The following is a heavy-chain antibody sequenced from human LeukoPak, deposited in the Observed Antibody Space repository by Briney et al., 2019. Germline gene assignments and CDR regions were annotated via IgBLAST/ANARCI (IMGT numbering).Heavy chain of an antibody. D-gene: IGHD3-16*01. Sequence: GGSLRLSCAASEFSVGSNYMTWVRQAPGKGLEWVANIKQDGSEENYVDSVRGRFTISRDNAKKSLYLQMNSLRAEDTALYYCARSKPYGPPPYYYYYYMDVWGKGTTVTVSS. V-gene: IGHV3-7*03. CDR3: ARSKPYGPPPYYYYYYMDV. J-gene: IGHJ6*03. CDR1: EFSVGSNY. CDR2: IKQDGSEE.